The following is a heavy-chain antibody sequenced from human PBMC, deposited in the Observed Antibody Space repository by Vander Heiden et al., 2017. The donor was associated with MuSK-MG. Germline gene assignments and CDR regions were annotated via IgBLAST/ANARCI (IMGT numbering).Heavy chain of an antibody. D-gene: IGHD3-16*02. CDR3: ASKGGADYVWGSYRPFDY. CDR1: GGTFSSYA. CDR2: IIPIFGTA. J-gene: IGHJ4*02. Sequence: QVQLVQSGAEVKKPGSSVKVSCKASGGTFSSYAISWVRQAPGQGLEWMGGIIPIFGTANYAQKFQGRVTITADESTSTAYMELSSLRSEDTAVYYCASKGGADYVWGSYRPFDYWGQGTLVTVSS. V-gene: IGHV1-69*12.